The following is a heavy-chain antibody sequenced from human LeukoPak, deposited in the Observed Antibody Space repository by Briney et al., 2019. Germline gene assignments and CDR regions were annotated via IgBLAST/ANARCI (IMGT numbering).Heavy chain of an antibody. V-gene: IGHV3-48*03. Sequence: GGSLRLSCAASEFTFSSYDIIWVRLAPGKGLEWVSWITGSGGAVKYTDSVKGRFTISRDSTKKSVYLQMNSLRVEDTAVYYCARNGGGLDYWGQGTLVTV. J-gene: IGHJ4*02. D-gene: IGHD3-16*01. CDR2: ITGSGGAV. CDR3: ARNGGGLDY. CDR1: EFTFSSYD.